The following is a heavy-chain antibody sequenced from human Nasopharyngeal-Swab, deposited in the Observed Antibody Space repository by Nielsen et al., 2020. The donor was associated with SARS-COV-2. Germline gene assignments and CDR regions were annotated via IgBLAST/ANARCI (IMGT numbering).Heavy chain of an antibody. D-gene: IGHD3-22*01. CDR3: TALRSYYYDSTDPSGY. V-gene: IGHV3-15*01. Sequence: WIRQRPGKGLEWVGRIKSKTDGGTTDYAAPVKGRFTISRDDSKNTLYLQMNSLKTEDTAVYYCTALRSYYYDSTDPSGYWGQGTLVTVSS. J-gene: IGHJ4*02. CDR2: IKSKTDGGTT.